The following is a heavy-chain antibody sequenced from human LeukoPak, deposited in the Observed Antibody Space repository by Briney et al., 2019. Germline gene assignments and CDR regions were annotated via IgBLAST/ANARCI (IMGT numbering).Heavy chain of an antibody. Sequence: PGGSLRLSCAASGFTFSSYWMHWVRQAPGKGLVWVSRINSDGSSTSYADSVKGRFTISRDNSKNTLYLQMNSLRAEDTAVYYCAKVIYSGSQKDAFDIWGQGTMVTVSS. CDR2: INSDGSST. D-gene: IGHD1-26*01. J-gene: IGHJ3*02. CDR3: AKVIYSGSQKDAFDI. CDR1: GFTFSSYW. V-gene: IGHV3-74*01.